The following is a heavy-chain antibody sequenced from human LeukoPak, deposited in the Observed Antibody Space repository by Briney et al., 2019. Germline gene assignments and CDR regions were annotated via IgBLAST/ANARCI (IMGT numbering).Heavy chain of an antibody. D-gene: IGHD2-15*01. CDR2: INPNSGGT. Sequence: ASVKVSCKASGYTFTGYYMHWVRQAPGQVLGWMGWINPNSGGTNYAQKFQGRVTMTRDTSISTAYMELSRLRSDDTAVYYCASFPVVVAANDWGAFDIWGQGTMVTVSS. CDR1: GYTFTGYY. J-gene: IGHJ3*02. CDR3: ASFPVVVAANDWGAFDI. V-gene: IGHV1-2*02.